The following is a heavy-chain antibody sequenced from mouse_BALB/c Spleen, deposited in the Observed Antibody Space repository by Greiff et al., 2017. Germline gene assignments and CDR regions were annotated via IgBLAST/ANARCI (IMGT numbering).Heavy chain of an antibody. V-gene: IGHV1S56*01. CDR2: IYPGDGST. J-gene: IGHJ4*01. CDR1: GYTFTSYY. CDR3: ARGSYYAMDY. Sequence: QVQLQQSGPELVKPGASVKMSCKASGYTFTSYYIHWVKQRPGQGLEWIGWIYPGDGSTKYNEKFKGKTTLTADKSSSTAYMLLSSLTSEDSAIYFCARGSYYAMDYWGQGTSVTVSS.